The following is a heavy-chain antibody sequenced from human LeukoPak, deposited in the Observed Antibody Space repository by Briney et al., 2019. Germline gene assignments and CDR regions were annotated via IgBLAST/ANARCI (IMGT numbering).Heavy chain of an antibody. V-gene: IGHV3-21*01. D-gene: IGHD3-9*01. CDR1: GFTFSSYS. CDR3: ARGPSGYDIFNWFDP. CDR2: ISSSSSYI. Sequence: GGSLRLSCAASGFTFSSYSMNWVRQAPGKGLEWVSSISSSSSYIYYADSVKGRFTISRDNAKNSLYLQMNSLRAEDTAVYYCARGPSGYDIFNWFDPWGQGTLVTVSS. J-gene: IGHJ5*02.